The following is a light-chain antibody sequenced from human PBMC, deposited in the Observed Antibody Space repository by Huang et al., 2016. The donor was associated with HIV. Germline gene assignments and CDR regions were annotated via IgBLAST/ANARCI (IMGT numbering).Light chain of an antibody. CDR3: QQYISTPWT. J-gene: IGKJ1*01. V-gene: IGKV4-1*01. CDR2: GAS. CDR1: PSVLDSSKNKNY. Sequence: DIVMTQSPHSLPVSLGVGATINCKSSPSVLDSSKNKNYLAWYQQKPGQAPKLLIYGASTRESGVPDRFSGSGSGTDFTLTISSLQAEDVSVYYCQQYISTPWTFGQGTKVEIK.